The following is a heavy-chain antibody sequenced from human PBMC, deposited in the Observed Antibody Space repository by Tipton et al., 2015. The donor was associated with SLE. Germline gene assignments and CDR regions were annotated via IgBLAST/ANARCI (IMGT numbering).Heavy chain of an antibody. CDR2: ISGSGGST. Sequence: SLRLSCAASGFTFNTFPMTWVRQAPGKGLEWVSAISGSGGSTYYADSVKGRFTISRDNSKNTLYLQMNSPRAEDTAVYYCAKGSQWLPLWGQGTLVTVSS. CDR3: AKGSQWLPL. V-gene: IGHV3-23*01. D-gene: IGHD6-19*01. J-gene: IGHJ4*02. CDR1: GFTFNTFP.